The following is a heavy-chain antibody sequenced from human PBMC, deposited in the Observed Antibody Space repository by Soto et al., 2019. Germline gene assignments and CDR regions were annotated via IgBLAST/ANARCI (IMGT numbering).Heavy chain of an antibody. Sequence: PSDTLSLTSTVSCGSITTGGYYWSWIRQLPGKGLEWIGHRYYSESTYYNPSLKSRVSISLDTSKNQFSLKLSFVTAADTAMYYCARTKCSGGSCYSWSLDYWGQGTLVTVSS. V-gene: IGHV4-31*03. J-gene: IGHJ4*02. CDR3: ARTKCSGGSCYSWSLDY. CDR1: CGSITTGGYY. D-gene: IGHD2-15*01. CDR2: RYYSEST.